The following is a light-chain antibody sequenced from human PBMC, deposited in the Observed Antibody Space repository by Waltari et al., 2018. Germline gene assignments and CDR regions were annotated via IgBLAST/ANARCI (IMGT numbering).Light chain of an antibody. CDR3: FSFLAANSFV. J-gene: IGLJ1*01. CDR2: GAT. V-gene: IGLV2-23*01. CDR1: SNDIGNYDL. Sequence: QSALTQPASVSGSPGQSITISCTGTSNDIGNYDLVSWYQQRPGEAPKLLMYGATKRPSGVSNRFSGSKSGKTASLTISGLQTEDEADYYCFSFLAANSFVFGPGTKVTVL.